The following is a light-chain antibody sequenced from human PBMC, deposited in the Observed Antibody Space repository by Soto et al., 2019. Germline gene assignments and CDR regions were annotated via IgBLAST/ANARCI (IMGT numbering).Light chain of an antibody. CDR3: QQYGSSPLT. CDR2: GAS. CDR1: QSVSSSY. J-gene: IGKJ4*01. Sequence: EIVLTQSPCTLSLAPGERATLSCSATQSVSSSYLAWYQQKPGQAPRLLIYGASSRATGIPDRFSGSGSGTDFTLTISRLEPEDFAVYYCQQYGSSPLTFGGGTKVDI. V-gene: IGKV3-20*01.